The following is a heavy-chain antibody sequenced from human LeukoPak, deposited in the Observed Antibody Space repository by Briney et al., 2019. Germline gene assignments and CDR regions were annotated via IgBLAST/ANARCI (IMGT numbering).Heavy chain of an antibody. Sequence: PGGSLRLXCAASGFTFSDYYMSWIRQAPGKGLEWVSYISSSGSTIYYADSVKGRFTISRDNAKNSLYLQMNSLRAEDTAVYYCARDRARSYYDSSGYYSDAFDIWGQGTMVTVSS. J-gene: IGHJ3*02. CDR2: ISSSGSTI. CDR3: ARDRARSYYDSSGYYSDAFDI. CDR1: GFTFSDYY. V-gene: IGHV3-11*04. D-gene: IGHD3-22*01.